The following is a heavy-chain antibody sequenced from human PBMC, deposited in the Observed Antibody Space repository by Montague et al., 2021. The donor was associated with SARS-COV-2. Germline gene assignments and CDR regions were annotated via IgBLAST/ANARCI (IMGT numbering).Heavy chain of an antibody. CDR3: AKDRRGVPGPLDPFDY. D-gene: IGHD3-10*01. CDR2: FTGGSGGST. Sequence: SLRLSCAASGFTFSSYAMSWVRQAPGKGLEWVSTFTGGSGGSTYYANSVKGRFTISRDSSKNTLYLQMNNLRAEDTAVYYCAKDRRGVPGPLDPFDYWGQGTLVTVSS. CDR1: GFTFSSYA. V-gene: IGHV3-23*01. J-gene: IGHJ4*02.